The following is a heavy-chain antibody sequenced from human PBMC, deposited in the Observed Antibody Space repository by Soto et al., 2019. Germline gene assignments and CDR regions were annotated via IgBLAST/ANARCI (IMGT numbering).Heavy chain of an antibody. CDR1: GFTFSSYA. J-gene: IGHJ4*02. CDR2: ISGSGGST. Sequence: GGSLRLSCAASGFTFSSYAMSWVRQAPGKGLEWVSAISGSGGSTYYADSVKGRFTISRDNSKNTLYLQMNSLRAEDTAVYYCAKRRQWSLGVVIAGYFDYWGQGTLVTVSS. CDR3: AKRRQWSLGVVIAGYFDY. V-gene: IGHV3-23*01. D-gene: IGHD3-3*01.